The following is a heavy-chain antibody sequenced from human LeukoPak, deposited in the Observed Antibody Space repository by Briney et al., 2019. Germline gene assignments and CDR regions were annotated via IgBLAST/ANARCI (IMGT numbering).Heavy chain of an antibody. CDR1: GFTFSNHW. J-gene: IGHJ4*02. Sequence: GGSLRLSCAASGFTFSNHWMHWVRQTPGKGLVWVSRINSDGSTTTYADSVKGRFTISRDNAKNTLYLQMNSLRAEDTAVYYCADPTFDSWGQGTLVTVSS. CDR3: ADPTFDS. V-gene: IGHV3-74*01. CDR2: INSDGSTT.